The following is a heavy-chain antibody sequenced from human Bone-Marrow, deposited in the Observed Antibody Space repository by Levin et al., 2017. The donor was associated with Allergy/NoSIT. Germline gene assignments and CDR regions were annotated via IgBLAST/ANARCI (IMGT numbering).Heavy chain of an antibody. CDR3: AKDLGDGFYDILTGTFDY. D-gene: IGHD3-9*01. J-gene: IGHJ4*02. Sequence: GGSLRLSCSASGFTFRNNAMSWVRQSPGTGLEWVSSITGSGGATYYADSVKGRFTISRDDSKNTVFLQMTSLRADDTALYFCAKDLGDGFYDILTGTFDYWSQGTLVTVSS. CDR2: ITGSGGAT. V-gene: IGHV3-23*01. CDR1: GFTFRNNA.